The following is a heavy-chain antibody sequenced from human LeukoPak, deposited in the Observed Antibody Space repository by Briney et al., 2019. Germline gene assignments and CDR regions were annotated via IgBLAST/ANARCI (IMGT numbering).Heavy chain of an antibody. CDR2: ISSSSSYI. Sequence: NPGGSLRLSCAASGFTFSSCSMNWVRQAPGKGLEWVSSISSSSSYIYYADSVKGRFTISRDNAKNSLYLQMNSLRAEDTAVYYCARGGGDLGYCSSTSCYYFDYWGQGTLVTVSS. CDR1: GFTFSSCS. CDR3: ARGGGDLGYCSSTSCYYFDY. D-gene: IGHD2-2*01. V-gene: IGHV3-21*01. J-gene: IGHJ4*02.